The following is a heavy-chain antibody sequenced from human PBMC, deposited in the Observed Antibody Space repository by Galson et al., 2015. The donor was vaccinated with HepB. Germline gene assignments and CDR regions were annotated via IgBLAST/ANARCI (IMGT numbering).Heavy chain of an antibody. CDR1: GITSGNSW. J-gene: IGHJ5*02. CDR2: IKSDGTRT. Sequence: SLRLSCAASGITSGNSWRDWVRQAPGKGLVWVARIKSDGTRTSYADSVKGRFTISRDSAKNTLYLQMNSLRIEDTAIYYCGSLAGSWGQGTLVTVSS. D-gene: IGHD3-10*01. CDR3: GSLAGS. V-gene: IGHV3-74*01.